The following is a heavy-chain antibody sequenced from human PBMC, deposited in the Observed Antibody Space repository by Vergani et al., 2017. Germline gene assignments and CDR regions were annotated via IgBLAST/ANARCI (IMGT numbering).Heavy chain of an antibody. CDR2: INPNSGGT. D-gene: IGHD6-19*01. Sequence: VQLVQSGAAVKKPGASVKVSCKASGYTFTSYYMPWVRQAPGQGLEWMGWINPNSGGTNYAQKFQGRVTMTRDTSISTAYMELSRLGSDDTAVYYCARDPGGRISGWVHWGQGTLVTVSS. CDR1: GYTFTSYY. V-gene: IGHV1-2*02. J-gene: IGHJ4*02. CDR3: ARDPGGRISGWVH.